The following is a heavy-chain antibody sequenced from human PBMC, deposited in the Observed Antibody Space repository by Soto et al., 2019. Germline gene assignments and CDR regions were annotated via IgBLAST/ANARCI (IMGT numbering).Heavy chain of an antibody. Sequence: QVLLVQSGGEVKKPGASVKVSCKASGYSFDSYGISWLRQAPGQGLEWMGWISPYNGNTRIPQKLRGRVTMTTDTSTNTAFLEVPSLTSDDPAVYYCARDYSLWTGYAEPWGQGTLVTVSS. CDR3: ARDYSLWTGYAEP. V-gene: IGHV1-18*01. J-gene: IGHJ5*02. CDR1: GYSFDSYG. D-gene: IGHD2-2*01. CDR2: ISPYNGNT.